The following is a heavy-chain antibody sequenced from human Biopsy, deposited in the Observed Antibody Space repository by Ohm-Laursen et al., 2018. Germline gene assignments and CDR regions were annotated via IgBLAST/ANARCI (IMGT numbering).Heavy chain of an antibody. Sequence: SETLSLTCTVSGVSINGGRYYWNWIRQPPGKGLEWIGSIYNTETTFYNPSPKSRVTISVDTSTNQFSLKVSSVTAADTALYFCARHPTGFWFDPWGHGTLVTVSS. J-gene: IGHJ5*02. CDR1: GVSINGGRYY. V-gene: IGHV4-39*01. CDR2: IYNTETT. CDR3: ARHPTGFWFDP.